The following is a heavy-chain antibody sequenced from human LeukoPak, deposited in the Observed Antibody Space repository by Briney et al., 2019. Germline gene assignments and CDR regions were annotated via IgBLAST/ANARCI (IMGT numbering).Heavy chain of an antibody. D-gene: IGHD6-13*01. CDR3: AREGLYSSRRGPGFDY. CDR2: ISSSSSGSTI. CDR1: GFTFSSYS. J-gene: IGHJ4*02. V-gene: IGHV3-48*04. Sequence: GGSLRLSCAASGFTFSSYSMNWVRQAPGKGLEWVSSISSSSSGSTIYYADSVKGRFTISRDNAKNSLYLQMNSLRAEDTAVYYCAREGLYSSRRGPGFDYWGQGTLVTVSS.